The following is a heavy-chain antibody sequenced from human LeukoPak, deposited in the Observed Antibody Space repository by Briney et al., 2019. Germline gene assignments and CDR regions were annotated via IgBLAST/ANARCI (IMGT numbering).Heavy chain of an antibody. J-gene: IGHJ4*02. CDR1: GFTFSSYW. CDR2: IKQDGSEK. D-gene: IGHD3-10*01. V-gene: IGHV3-7*03. CDR3: ARKSASGNYPLDY. Sequence: GGSLRLSCAASGFTFSSYWMSWVRQAPGKGLEWVANIKQDGSEKYYVDSVKGRFTISRDNAKNTVFLQVSSLRAEDTALYYCARKSASGNYPLDYWGQGTLVTVSS.